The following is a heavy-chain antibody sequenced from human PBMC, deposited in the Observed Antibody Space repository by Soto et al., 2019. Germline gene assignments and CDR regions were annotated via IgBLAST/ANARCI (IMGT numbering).Heavy chain of an antibody. CDR3: ARGTGSSWFDT. J-gene: IGHJ5*02. V-gene: IGHV1-2*02. CDR2: INVKNGDT. CDR1: GYTFTDHY. Sequence: VQLVQSGAEVKRPGASVKVSCKTSGYTFTDHYIHWVRQAPGQGLEWMGWINVKNGDTKYAQRVQVSVIMTRDTSIATTHLEMTRLTSDDTAVYHCARGTGSSWFDTWGQGTQVTVSS. D-gene: IGHD3-10*01.